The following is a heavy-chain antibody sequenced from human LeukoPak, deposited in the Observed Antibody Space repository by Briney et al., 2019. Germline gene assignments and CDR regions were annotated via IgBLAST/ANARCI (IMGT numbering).Heavy chain of an antibody. D-gene: IGHD5-18*01. J-gene: IGHJ6*02. Sequence: SETLSLTCAVSGGSISDYYWTWIRQPPGKELEWIGYIYNSGSTNYNPSLKSRVTISVDMSKYQFSLKLSSVTAADTAVYYCARGPSIQLWSDPYYYYGMDVWGQGTTVTVSS. CDR2: IYNSGST. CDR1: GGSISDYY. V-gene: IGHV4-59*12. CDR3: ARGPSIQLWSDPYYYYGMDV.